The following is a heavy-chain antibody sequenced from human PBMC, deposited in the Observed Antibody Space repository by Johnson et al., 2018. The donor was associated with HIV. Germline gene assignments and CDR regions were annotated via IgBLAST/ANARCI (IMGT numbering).Heavy chain of an antibody. V-gene: IGHV3-9*01. CDR3: ARDLVDAVIVVFGAFDI. CDR2: ISWNSGNI. D-gene: IGHD3-22*01. CDR1: GFTFRSYG. J-gene: IGHJ3*02. Sequence: EVQLVESGGGFIKPGGSLRLSCAASGFTFRSYGMHWVRQAPGKGLEWVSSISWNSGNIDYADSVKGRFTISRDNAKNSLYLQMNSLRAEDTALYYCARDLVDAVIVVFGAFDIWGQGTMVTVSS.